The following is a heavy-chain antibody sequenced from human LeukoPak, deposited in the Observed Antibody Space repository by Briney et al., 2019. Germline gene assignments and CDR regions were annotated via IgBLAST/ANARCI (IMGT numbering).Heavy chain of an antibody. CDR2: IYYSGST. CDR1: GGSISSYY. J-gene: IGHJ4*02. CDR3: ASFPFRHWGRDY. D-gene: IGHD7-27*01. Sequence: SETLSLTCTVSGGSISSYYWSWIRQPPGKGLEWIGYIYYSGSTNYNPSLKSRVTISVDTSKNQFSLKLSSVTAADTAVYYCASFPFRHWGRDYWGQGTLVTVSS. V-gene: IGHV4-59*01.